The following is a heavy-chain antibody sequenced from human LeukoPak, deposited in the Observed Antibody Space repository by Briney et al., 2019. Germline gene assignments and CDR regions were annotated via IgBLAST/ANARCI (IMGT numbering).Heavy chain of an antibody. CDR3: ARAVVPAATPFDY. D-gene: IGHD2-2*02. V-gene: IGHV1-2*02. Sequence: ASVKVSCKASGGTFSSYAISWVRQAPGQGLEWMGWMNPNTGGTNYAQKFQGRFTMTGDTSISTVYLELSRLRPDDTAVYYCARAVVPAATPFDYWGQGTLVTVSS. J-gene: IGHJ4*02. CDR1: GGTFSSYA. CDR2: MNPNTGGT.